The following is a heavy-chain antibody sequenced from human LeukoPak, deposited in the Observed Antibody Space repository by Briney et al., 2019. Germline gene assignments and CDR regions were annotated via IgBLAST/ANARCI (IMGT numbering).Heavy chain of an antibody. Sequence: SETLSLTCAVYGGSFSGYYWSWIRQPPGKGLEWIGEINHSGSTNYNPSLKSRVTISVDTSKNQFSLKLSSVTAADTAVYYCAGLSSSWYAFDYWGQGTLVTVSS. CDR2: INHSGST. D-gene: IGHD6-13*01. J-gene: IGHJ4*02. CDR3: AGLSSSWYAFDY. V-gene: IGHV4-34*01. CDR1: GGSFSGYY.